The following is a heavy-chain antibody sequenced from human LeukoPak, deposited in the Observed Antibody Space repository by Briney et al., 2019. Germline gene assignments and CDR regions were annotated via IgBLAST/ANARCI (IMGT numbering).Heavy chain of an antibody. CDR3: ARDDFYDSSGYWVRAFDI. Sequence: GGSLRLSCAASGFTCSNYWMSWVRQAPGKGLEWVANIKQDGSEKYYMDSVKGRFTISRDNAKNSLYLQMNSLRAEDTAIYYCARDDFYDSSGYWVRAFDIWGQGTMVTVSS. CDR2: IKQDGSEK. CDR1: GFTCSNYW. J-gene: IGHJ3*02. V-gene: IGHV3-7*01. D-gene: IGHD3-22*01.